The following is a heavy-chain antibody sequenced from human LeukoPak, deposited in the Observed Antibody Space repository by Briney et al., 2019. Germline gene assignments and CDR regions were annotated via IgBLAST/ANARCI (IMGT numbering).Heavy chain of an antibody. V-gene: IGHV3-23*01. CDR1: GFTFSSYA. D-gene: IGHD2-15*01. CDR3: AKGPAQGYCSGGSCYRTYYFDY. J-gene: IGHJ4*02. CDR2: FSGSGGST. Sequence: GGSLRLSCAASGFTFSSYAMSWVRQAPGKGLEWVSTFSGSGGSTYYADSVKGRFTISRDNSKNTLYLQMNSLRAEDTAVYYCAKGPAQGYCSGGSCYRTYYFDYWGQGTLVTVSS.